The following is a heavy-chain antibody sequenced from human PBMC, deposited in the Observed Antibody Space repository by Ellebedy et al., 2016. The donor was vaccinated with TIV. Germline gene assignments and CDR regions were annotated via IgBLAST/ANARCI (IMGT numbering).Heavy chain of an antibody. D-gene: IGHD1-14*01. V-gene: IGHV4-4*07. CDR2: IFMSGTT. CDR3: ARLRQSRDRSHWYFDL. Sequence: SETLSLTXSVSGGSFSSYYWSWIRQSAGKGLEWIGRIFMSGTTSHNPSLKNRVTMSADASTTQLSLNLISVTAADTAVYFCARLRQSRDRSHWYFDLWGRGTLVTVSS. J-gene: IGHJ2*01. CDR1: GGSFSSYY.